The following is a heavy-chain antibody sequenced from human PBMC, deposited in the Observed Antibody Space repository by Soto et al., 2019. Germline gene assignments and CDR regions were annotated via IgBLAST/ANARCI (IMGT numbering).Heavy chain of an antibody. V-gene: IGHV1-18*01. Sequence: QVQLVQSGAEVKKPGASVQVSCKASGYTFASYAISWMRQAPGQGLEWMGWISAYNCNTNYAQKLQGRVTMPTDTATSTAYMELRSLRSDDTAVYYCARDPPPPDYWGQGTLVTVSS. CDR1: GYTFASYA. J-gene: IGHJ4*02. CDR3: ARDPPPPDY. CDR2: ISAYNCNT.